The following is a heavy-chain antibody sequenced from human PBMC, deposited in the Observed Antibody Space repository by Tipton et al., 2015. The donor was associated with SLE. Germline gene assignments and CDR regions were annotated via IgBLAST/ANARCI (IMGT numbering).Heavy chain of an antibody. CDR3: ARLPYDSSGYYTRYYYGMDV. CDR1: GFTFSDYS. J-gene: IGHJ6*02. CDR2: VSSSSSYM. D-gene: IGHD3-22*01. Sequence: SLRLSCAASGFTFSDYSMNWVRQAPGKGLEWVSSVSSSSSYMYYADSVKGRFTISRDNAKNSLYLQMNSLRAEDTAVYYCARLPYDSSGYYTRYYYGMDVWGQGTTVTVSS. V-gene: IGHV3-21*03.